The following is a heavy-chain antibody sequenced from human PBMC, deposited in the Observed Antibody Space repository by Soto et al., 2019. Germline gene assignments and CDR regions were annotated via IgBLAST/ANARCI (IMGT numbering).Heavy chain of an antibody. CDR3: AKGRGIVGATTSPRSAFDI. J-gene: IGHJ3*02. CDR2: ISYDGSNK. CDR1: GFTFSSYG. V-gene: IGHV3-30*18. Sequence: QVQLVESGGGVVQPGGSLRLSCAASGFTFSSYGMHWVRQAPGKGLEWVAVISYDGSNKYYADSVKGRFTISRDNSKNTLYLQMNSLRAEDTAVYYCAKGRGIVGATTSPRSAFDIWGQGTMVTVSS. D-gene: IGHD1-26*01.